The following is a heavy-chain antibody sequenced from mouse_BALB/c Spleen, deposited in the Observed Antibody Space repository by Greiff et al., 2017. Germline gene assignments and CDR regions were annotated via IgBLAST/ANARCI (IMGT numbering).Heavy chain of an antibody. CDR2: IYPGDGDT. Sequence: QVPLQQSGPELVKPGASVKISCKASGYAFSSSWMNWVKQRPGQGLEWIGRIYPGDGDTNYNGKFKGKATLTADKSSSTAYMQLSSLTSVDSAVYCCASGYYRADWGQGTLVTVSA. D-gene: IGHD2-3*01. CDR3: ASGYYRAD. CDR1: GYAFSSSW. V-gene: IGHV1-82*01. J-gene: IGHJ3*01.